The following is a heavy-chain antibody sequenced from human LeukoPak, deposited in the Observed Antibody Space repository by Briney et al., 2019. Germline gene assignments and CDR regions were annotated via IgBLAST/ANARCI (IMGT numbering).Heavy chain of an antibody. Sequence: GGSLRLSCAASGFTFSSYEMNWVRQAPGKGLEWVSYISSSGSTIYYADSVKGRFTISRDNAKNSLYLQMNSLRAEDTAVYYCARVRKGSSMGFRFDYWGQGTLVTVSS. CDR2: ISSSGSTI. D-gene: IGHD6-6*01. J-gene: IGHJ4*02. CDR3: ARVRKGSSMGFRFDY. CDR1: GFTFSSYE. V-gene: IGHV3-48*03.